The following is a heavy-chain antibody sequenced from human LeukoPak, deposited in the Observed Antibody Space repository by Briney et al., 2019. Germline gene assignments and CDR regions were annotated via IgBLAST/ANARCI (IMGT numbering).Heavy chain of an antibody. CDR1: GGSVSSGSYY. V-gene: IGHV4-61*01. J-gene: IGHJ4*02. CDR3: ASTIRSRTIDY. CDR2: IYYSGST. Sequence: SETLSLTCTVSGGSVSSGSYYWSWIRQPPGKGLEWIGYIYYSGSTNYNPSLKSRVTISVDTSKNQFSLKLSSVTAADTTVYYCASTIRSRTIDYWGQGTLVTVSS. D-gene: IGHD1-7*01.